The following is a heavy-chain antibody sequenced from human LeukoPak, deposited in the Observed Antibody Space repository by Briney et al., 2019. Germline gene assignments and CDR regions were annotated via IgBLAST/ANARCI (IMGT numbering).Heavy chain of an antibody. D-gene: IGHD4-17*01. J-gene: IGHJ4*02. CDR3: ARDRGYGDYLYYFDY. V-gene: IGHV1-2*06. CDR1: GYTFTGYY. CDR2: INPNSGGT. Sequence: ASVKVSCKASGYTFTGYYMHWVRQAPGQGLEWMGRINPNSGGTNYAQKFQGRVTKTRDTSISTAYMELSRLRSDDTAVYYCARDRGYGDYLYYFDYWGQGTLVTVSS.